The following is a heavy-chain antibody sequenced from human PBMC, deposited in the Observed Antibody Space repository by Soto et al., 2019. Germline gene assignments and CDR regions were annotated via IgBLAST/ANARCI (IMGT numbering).Heavy chain of an antibody. Sequence: QVQLVQSGAEVKKPGSSVKVSCKASGGTFSSYAISWVRQAPGQGLEWMGGIIPIFGTANYAQKFQGRVTITADXXTXTXXMELSSLRSEDTAVYYCATGGYCISTRCWAYGMDVWGQGTTVTVSS. CDR2: IIPIFGTA. CDR1: GGTFSSYA. J-gene: IGHJ6*02. CDR3: ATGGYCISTRCWAYGMDV. D-gene: IGHD2-2*01. V-gene: IGHV1-69*12.